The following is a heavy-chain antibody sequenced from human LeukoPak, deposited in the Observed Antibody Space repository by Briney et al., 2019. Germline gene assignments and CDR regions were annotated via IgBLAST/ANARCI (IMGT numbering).Heavy chain of an antibody. CDR1: GDSIRRSGYY. V-gene: IGHV4-39*01. CDR3: ARLISGYYLLETFDY. J-gene: IGHJ4*02. D-gene: IGHD3-22*01. Sequence: PSETLSLTCTVSGDSIRRSGYYWAWIRQPPGKGLEWIGSVDYSGRTYHNPSLKSRVTTSVDTSKNQFSLKLSSLAAADTAVYYCARLISGYYLLETFDYWGQGTLITVSS. CDR2: VDYSGRT.